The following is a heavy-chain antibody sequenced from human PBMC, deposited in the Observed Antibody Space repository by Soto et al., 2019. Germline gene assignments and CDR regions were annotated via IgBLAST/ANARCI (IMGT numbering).Heavy chain of an antibody. CDR1: GGSISSSSYY. Sequence: QLQLQESGPGLVKPSETLSLTCTVSGGSISSSSYYWGWIRQPPGKGLECIGTIYYSGSTYYNPSLKSRVTISVDTSKNQFSLRLSSVTAADRAVYYCARGGYDYWGQGTLVTVSS. CDR2: IYYSGST. J-gene: IGHJ4*02. V-gene: IGHV4-39*01. D-gene: IGHD1-26*01. CDR3: ARGGYDY.